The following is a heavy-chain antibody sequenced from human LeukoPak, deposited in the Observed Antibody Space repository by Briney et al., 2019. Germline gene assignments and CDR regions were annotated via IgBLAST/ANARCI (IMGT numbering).Heavy chain of an antibody. CDR1: GYTFTSYG. V-gene: IGHV1-18*01. Sequence: GASVKVSCKASGYTFTSYGISWVRQAPGQGLEWMGWISAYNGNTNYAQKLQGRVTMTTDTSTSTAYMELRSLRSDDTAVYYCARVIIWPIVVVPAAKYYFDYWGQGTLVTVSS. D-gene: IGHD2-2*01. CDR2: ISAYNGNT. J-gene: IGHJ4*02. CDR3: ARVIIWPIVVVPAAKYYFDY.